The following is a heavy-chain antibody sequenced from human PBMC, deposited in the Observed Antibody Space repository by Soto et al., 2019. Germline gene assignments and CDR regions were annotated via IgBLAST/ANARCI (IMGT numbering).Heavy chain of an antibody. CDR2: IYSGGST. CDR1: GFTVSSNY. Sequence: VGSLRLSCAASGFTVSSNYMSWVRQAPGKGLEWVSVIYSGGSTYYADSVKGRFTISRDNSKNTLYLQMNSLRAEDTAVYYCARESQYYDSSGHIGLYGMDVWGQGTTVTVSS. D-gene: IGHD3-22*01. J-gene: IGHJ6*02. CDR3: ARESQYYDSSGHIGLYGMDV. V-gene: IGHV3-53*01.